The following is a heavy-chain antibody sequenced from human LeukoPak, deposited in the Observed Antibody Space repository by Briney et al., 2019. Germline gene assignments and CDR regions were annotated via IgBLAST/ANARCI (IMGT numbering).Heavy chain of an antibody. V-gene: IGHV5-51*01. CDR1: GYTFSKYW. J-gene: IGHJ4*02. CDR3: ARPRGTSGSEFDY. Sequence: GESLKISCKGSGYTFSKYWIGWVRQMPGKGLEWMGIIYPGDSDTRYSPSFQGQVTISADKSISTAYLQWSSLKASDTAMYYCARPRGTSGSEFDYWGQGTLVTVSS. D-gene: IGHD1-26*01. CDR2: IYPGDSDT.